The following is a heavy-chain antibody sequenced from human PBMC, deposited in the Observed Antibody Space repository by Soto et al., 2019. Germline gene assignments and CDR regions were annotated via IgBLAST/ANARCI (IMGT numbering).Heavy chain of an antibody. CDR2: IIPIFGTA. Sequence: SVKVSCKASGGTFSSYAISWVRQAPGQGLEWMGGIIPIFGTANYAQKFQGRVTITADESTSTAYMELSSLRSEDTAAYYCASTDYYDSSGYYWEAAFDIWGQGTMVTVS. D-gene: IGHD3-22*01. V-gene: IGHV1-69*13. CDR3: ASTDYYDSSGYYWEAAFDI. J-gene: IGHJ3*02. CDR1: GGTFSSYA.